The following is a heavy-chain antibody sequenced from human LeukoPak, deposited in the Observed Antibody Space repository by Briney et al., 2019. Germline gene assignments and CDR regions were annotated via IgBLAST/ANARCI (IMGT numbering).Heavy chain of an antibody. D-gene: IGHD1-20*01. CDR1: GYTLSRYG. V-gene: IGHV1-46*01. J-gene: IGHJ4*02. CDR2: INPSGGST. Sequence: ASVKVSCKASGYTLSRYGITWVRQAPGQGLEWMGIINPSGGSTSYAQKFQGRVTMTRDTSTSTVYMELSSLRSEDTAVYYCARDLFVLDNWNGGDYWGQGTLVTVSS. CDR3: ARDLFVLDNWNGGDY.